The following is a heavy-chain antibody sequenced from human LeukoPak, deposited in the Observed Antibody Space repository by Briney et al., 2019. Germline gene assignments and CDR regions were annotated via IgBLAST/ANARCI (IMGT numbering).Heavy chain of an antibody. V-gene: IGHV1-58*01. CDR2: IVVGSGNT. CDR1: GFTFTSSA. J-gene: IGHJ4*02. D-gene: IGHD2-21*02. Sequence: SVKVSFKASGFTFTSSAVQWVRQARGQRLEWIGWIVVGSGNTNYAQKFQERVTITRDMSTSTAYMELSSLRSEDTAAYYCAAGPFVVVTAICVYWGQGTLVTVSS. CDR3: AAGPFVVVTAICVY.